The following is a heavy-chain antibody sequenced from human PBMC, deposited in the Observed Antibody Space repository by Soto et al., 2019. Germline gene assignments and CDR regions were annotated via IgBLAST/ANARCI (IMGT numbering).Heavy chain of an antibody. J-gene: IGHJ6*02. CDR1: GYTFTTYW. D-gene: IGHD4-4*01. CDR3: ARHEGDYSLYASGHGMDV. V-gene: IGHV5-10-1*01. CDR2: INVSDSYT. Sequence: PGESLKISCKSSGYTFTTYWISWVRQMPGKGLEWMGKINVSDSYTNYSPSFLGHVSISVDKSVSSAYLQWSSLRASDSAIYFCARHEGDYSLYASGHGMDVWGQGTTVTVSS.